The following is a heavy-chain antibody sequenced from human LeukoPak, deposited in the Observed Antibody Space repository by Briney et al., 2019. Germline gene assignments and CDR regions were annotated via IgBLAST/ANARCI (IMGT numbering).Heavy chain of an antibody. CDR3: ARSGTTVNYYYYYGMDV. J-gene: IGHJ6*02. CDR1: GGSISSYY. V-gene: IGHV4-34*01. Sequence: SETLSLTCTVSGGSISSYYWSWIRQPPGKGLEWIGEINHSGSTNYNPSLKSRVTISVDTSKNQFSLKLSSVTAADTAVYYCARSGTTVNYYYYYGMDVWGQGTTVTVSS. CDR2: INHSGST. D-gene: IGHD4-17*01.